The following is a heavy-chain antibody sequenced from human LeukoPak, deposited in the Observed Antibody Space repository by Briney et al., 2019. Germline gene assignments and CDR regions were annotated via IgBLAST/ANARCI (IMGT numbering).Heavy chain of an antibody. J-gene: IGHJ4*02. D-gene: IGHD1-1*01. CDR1: GFSFSTYS. CDR3: ATDSPETAAFDY. Sequence: PGGSLRLSCTASGFSFSTYSMNWVRQAPGKGLEWVSYIVGSTSNIYYADSVKGRFTISRDNAKNSLYLQMDSLRAEDTAVYYCATDSPETAAFDYWGQGTLVTVSS. V-gene: IGHV3-48*04. CDR2: IVGSTSNI.